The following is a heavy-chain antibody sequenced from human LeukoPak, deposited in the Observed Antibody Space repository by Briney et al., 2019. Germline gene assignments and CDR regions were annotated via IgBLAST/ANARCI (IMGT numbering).Heavy chain of an antibody. Sequence: SETLSLTCTVSGGSISSYYWSWIRQPPGKGLEWIGYIYYSGSTNYNPSLESRVTISVDTSKNQFSLKLSSVTAADTAVYYCARVARRGKDSSGYYLPYWGQGTLVTVSS. J-gene: IGHJ4*02. CDR1: GGSISSYY. CDR3: ARVARRGKDSSGYYLPY. CDR2: IYYSGST. V-gene: IGHV4-59*01. D-gene: IGHD3-22*01.